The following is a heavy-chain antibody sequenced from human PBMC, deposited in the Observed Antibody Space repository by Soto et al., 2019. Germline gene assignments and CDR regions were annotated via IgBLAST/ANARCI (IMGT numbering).Heavy chain of an antibody. J-gene: IGHJ6*02. CDR2: IIPIFGTA. Sequence: SVKVSCKAPGGTFSSYAISWVRQAPGQGLEWMGGIIPIFGTANYAQKFQGRVTITADESTSTAYMELSSLRSEDTAVYYCARVPSGYCSSTSCYRGYYYYGMDVWGQGTTVTVSS. CDR1: GGTFSSYA. D-gene: IGHD2-2*02. CDR3: ARVPSGYCSSTSCYRGYYYYGMDV. V-gene: IGHV1-69*13.